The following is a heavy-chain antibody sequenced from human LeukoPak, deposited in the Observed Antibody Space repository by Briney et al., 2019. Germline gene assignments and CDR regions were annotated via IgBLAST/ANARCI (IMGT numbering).Heavy chain of an antibody. Sequence: SETLSLTCTVSGYSISSGYYWGWIRQPPGKGLEWIGSIYHSGSTYYNPSLKSRVTISVDTSKNQFSLKLSSVTAADTAVYYCARVVGATRPTTRYYYMDVWGKGTTVTVSS. CDR3: ARVVGATRPTTRYYYMDV. D-gene: IGHD1-26*01. CDR2: IYHSGST. V-gene: IGHV4-38-2*02. CDR1: GYSISSGYY. J-gene: IGHJ6*03.